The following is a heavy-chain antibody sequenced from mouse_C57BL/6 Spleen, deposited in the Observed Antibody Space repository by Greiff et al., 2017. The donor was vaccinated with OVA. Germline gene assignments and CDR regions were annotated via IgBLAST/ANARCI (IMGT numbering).Heavy chain of an antibody. CDR1: GFSLTSYG. CDR2: IWSGGST. J-gene: IGHJ2*01. V-gene: IGHV2-2*01. D-gene: IGHD4-1*01. Sequence: VMLVESGPGLVQPSQRLSITCTASGFSLTSYGVHWVRQSPGKGLEWLGVIWSGGSTDSNAAFISRLCISKDNTKIQVFFKMNSLQADDAAIYYCARERSGFDDWGQGTTLTVSS. CDR3: ARERSGFDD.